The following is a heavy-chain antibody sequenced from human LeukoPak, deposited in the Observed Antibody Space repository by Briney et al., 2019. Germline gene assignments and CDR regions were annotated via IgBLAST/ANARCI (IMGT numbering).Heavy chain of an antibody. CDR2: IIPILGIA. CDR1: GGTFSSYA. J-gene: IGHJ4*02. CDR3: ARDGSGVWFDY. V-gene: IGHV1-69*04. Sequence: SVKVSCKASGGTFSSYAISWVRQAPGQGLEWMGRIIPILGIANYAQKFQGRVTITADKSTSTAYMELRSLRSDDTAVYYCARDGSGVWFDYWGQGTLVTVSS. D-gene: IGHD3-10*01.